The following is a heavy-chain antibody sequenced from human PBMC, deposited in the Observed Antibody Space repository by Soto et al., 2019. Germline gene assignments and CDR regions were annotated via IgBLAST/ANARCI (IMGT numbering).Heavy chain of an antibody. D-gene: IGHD5-12*01. V-gene: IGHV3-7*01. Sequence: GGSLRLSCAASGFTFSSYWMSWVRQAPGKGLEWVANIKQDGSEKYYVDSVKGRFTISRDNAKNSLYLQMNSLRAEDSAVYYCARDSGYDAFDIWGQGTMVTVSS. J-gene: IGHJ3*02. CDR3: ARDSGYDAFDI. CDR1: GFTFSSYW. CDR2: IKQDGSEK.